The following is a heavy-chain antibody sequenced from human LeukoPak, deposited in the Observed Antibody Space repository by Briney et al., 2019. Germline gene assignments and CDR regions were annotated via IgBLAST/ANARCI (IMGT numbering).Heavy chain of an antibody. V-gene: IGHV3-66*01. CDR2: IYSGGST. CDR1: GFPFSTFW. CDR3: ARGLGYNWFDP. J-gene: IGHJ5*02. D-gene: IGHD6-25*01. Sequence: GGSLRLSCAVSGFPFSTFWMSWVRQAPGKGLEWVSVIYSGGSTYYADSVKGRFTISRDNSKNTLYLQMNSLRAEDTAVYYCARGLGYNWFDPWGQGTLVTVSS.